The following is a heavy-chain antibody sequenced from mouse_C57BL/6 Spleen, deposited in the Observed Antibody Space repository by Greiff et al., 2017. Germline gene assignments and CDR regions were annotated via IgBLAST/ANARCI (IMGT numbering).Heavy chain of an antibody. J-gene: IGHJ2*01. D-gene: IGHD1-1*01. CDR3: ARQPDSYGSGGNFDY. Sequence: EVQLVESGADLVKPGGSLKLSCAASGFTFSSYCMSWVRQTPDKRLEWVANISSGGSYTYYPDSVKGRYTITRDNAKNTLYLQMSSLKSEDTAMYYCARQPDSYGSGGNFDYWGQGTTLTVSS. CDR1: GFTFSSYC. V-gene: IGHV5-6*01. CDR2: ISSGGSYT.